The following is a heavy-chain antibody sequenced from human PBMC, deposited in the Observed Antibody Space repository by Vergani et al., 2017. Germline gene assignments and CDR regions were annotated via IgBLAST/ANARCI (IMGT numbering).Heavy chain of an antibody. V-gene: IGHV4-39*01. J-gene: IGHJ2*01. CDR2: MSYSGTT. D-gene: IGHD4-11*01. Sequence: QLQLQESGPGLVKPSETLSLTCTVSGGSISSSNYYWGWIRQPPGKGLGWIGSMSYSGTTYYNPSLKNRVTISVDTSKNQFSLKLTSVTAADTALYYCASLHSNFLFWYFDLWGRGTLVTVSS. CDR3: ASLHSNFLFWYFDL. CDR1: GGSISSSNYY.